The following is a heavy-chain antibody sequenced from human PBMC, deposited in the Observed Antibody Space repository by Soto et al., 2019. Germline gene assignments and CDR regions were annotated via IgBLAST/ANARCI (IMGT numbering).Heavy chain of an antibody. J-gene: IGHJ4*02. CDR2: ISGSGVNT. CDR3: AKLYYGSGSHRAFDY. V-gene: IGHV3-23*01. Sequence: PGGSLRLSCAASGFTFSSCGMSWVRQAPGKGLEWVSTISGSGVNTYFADSVKGRFTISRDNSKDTLYMQMNSLRAEDTAVYFCAKLYYGSGSHRAFDYWGQGTLVTVS. CDR1: GFTFSSCG. D-gene: IGHD3-10*01.